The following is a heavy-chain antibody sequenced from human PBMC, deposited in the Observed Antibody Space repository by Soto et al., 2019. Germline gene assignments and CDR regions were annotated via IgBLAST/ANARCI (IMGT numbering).Heavy chain of an antibody. V-gene: IGHV3-30-3*01. Sequence: QVHLVESGGGVVQPGKSLRLSCTASGLTFSSYAVHWVRQAPGKGLEWVSVISGDGGNKYFAESVRGRFLISRDNSKNTVYLHMNSLRHEDTAVYFCARRLTSTVSALGSWGQGTLVTVSS. D-gene: IGHD6-19*01. J-gene: IGHJ5*02. CDR3: ARRLTSTVSALGS. CDR1: GLTFSSYA. CDR2: ISGDGGNK.